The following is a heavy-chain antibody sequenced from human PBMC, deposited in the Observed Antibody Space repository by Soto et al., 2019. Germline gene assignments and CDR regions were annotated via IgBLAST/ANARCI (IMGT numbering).Heavy chain of an antibody. V-gene: IGHV4-59*08. Sequence: QVQLQESGPGLVKPSETLSLTCTVSGGSISSYYWSWIRQPPGEGLEWIGYIYYSGSTNYNTSLKSRVTISVDTSKTQFSLKLSSVTAADTAVSYCARGSSTSRPYYYYYGMDVWGQGTTVTVSS. CDR1: GGSISSYY. D-gene: IGHD2-2*01. CDR2: IYYSGST. CDR3: ARGSSTSRPYYYYYGMDV. J-gene: IGHJ6*02.